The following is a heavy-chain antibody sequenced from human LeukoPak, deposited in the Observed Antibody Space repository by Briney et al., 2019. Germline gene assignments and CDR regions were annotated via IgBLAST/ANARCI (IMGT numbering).Heavy chain of an antibody. D-gene: IGHD1-14*01. J-gene: IGHJ3*02. V-gene: IGHV4-39*07. Sequence: SETLSLTCTVSGGSISSSTYYWGWIRQPPGKGLEWIGSFYYSGSTYYNPSLKSRVTISVDTSKTQFSLRLTSVTAADTAMYYCAKDSRLTYAFDIWGQGTMVTVSS. CDR1: GGSISSSTYY. CDR2: FYYSGST. CDR3: AKDSRLTYAFDI.